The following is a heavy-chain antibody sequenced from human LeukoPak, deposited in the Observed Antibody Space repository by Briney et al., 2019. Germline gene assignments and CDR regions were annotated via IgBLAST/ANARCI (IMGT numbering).Heavy chain of an antibody. CDR2: INHSGST. V-gene: IGHV4-34*01. Sequence: SETLSLTCAVYGGSFSGYYWSWIRQPPGKGLEWIGEINHSGSTNYNPSLKSRVTISVDTSKNQFSLKLSSVTAADTAVYYCARVVAARRYYYYYYMDVWGKGTTVTVSS. J-gene: IGHJ6*03. D-gene: IGHD6-6*01. CDR3: ARVVAARRYYYYYYMDV. CDR1: GGSFSGYY.